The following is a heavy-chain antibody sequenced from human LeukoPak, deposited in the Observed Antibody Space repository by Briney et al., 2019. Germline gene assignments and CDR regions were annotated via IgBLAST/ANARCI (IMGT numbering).Heavy chain of an antibody. CDR1: GITFSSYW. CDR3: VRDWTHDTSGYFYL. Sequence: RGGSLRLSCAASGITFSSYWMHWVRQGPGNGLVWVSRINSDGSSTSYADSVKGRFTIPSDNAKNTLYLQVTSLRAEDTAVYYCVRDWTHDTSGYFYLWGQGTLVTVSS. V-gene: IGHV3-74*01. J-gene: IGHJ5*02. D-gene: IGHD3-22*01. CDR2: INSDGSST.